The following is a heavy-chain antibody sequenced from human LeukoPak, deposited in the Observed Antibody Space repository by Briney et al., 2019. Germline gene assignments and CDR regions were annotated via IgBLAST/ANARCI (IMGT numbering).Heavy chain of an antibody. D-gene: IGHD3-16*02. Sequence: ASVKVSCKASGYTFTGYYMHWVRQAPGQGLEWMGGIIPIFGTANYAQKFQGRVTITADESTSTAYMELSSLRSEDTAVYYCARGDDYVWGSYRYFDYWGQGTLVTVSS. CDR1: GYTFTGYY. CDR2: IIPIFGTA. CDR3: ARGDDYVWGSYRYFDY. J-gene: IGHJ4*02. V-gene: IGHV1-69*13.